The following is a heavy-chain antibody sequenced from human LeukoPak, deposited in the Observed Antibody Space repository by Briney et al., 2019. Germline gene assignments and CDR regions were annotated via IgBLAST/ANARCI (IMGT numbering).Heavy chain of an antibody. CDR3: ARDRAKLRFLEWLHDY. Sequence: PGGSLRLSCAASGFTFSSYWMSWVRQAPGKGLEWVANIKQDGKEKYYVDSVKGRFTISRDNAKNSLYLQMNSLRAEDTAVYYCARDRAKLRFLEWLHDYWGQGTLVTVSS. CDR2: IKQDGKEK. D-gene: IGHD3-3*01. J-gene: IGHJ4*02. V-gene: IGHV3-7*01. CDR1: GFTFSSYW.